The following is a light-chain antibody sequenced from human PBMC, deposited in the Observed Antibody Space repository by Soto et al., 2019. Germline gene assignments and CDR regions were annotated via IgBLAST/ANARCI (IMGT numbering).Light chain of an antibody. V-gene: IGKV1-27*01. J-gene: IGKJ2*01. CDR1: QGISKY. CDR2: GAS. Sequence: DIQMTQSPSSLSASVGDRVSITCRASQGISKYLAWYQQKPGKVPKLLIYGASTLQSGVPSRFSGSGSGTDFTLTITSLQPEDVATYYYQKYNSAPHTFGQGTKLEIK. CDR3: QKYNSAPHT.